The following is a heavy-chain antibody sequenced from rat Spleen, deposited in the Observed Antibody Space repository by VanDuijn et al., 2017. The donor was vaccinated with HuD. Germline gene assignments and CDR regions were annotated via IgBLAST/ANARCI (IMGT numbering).Heavy chain of an antibody. Sequence: EVQLVESGGGLVQPGRSMKLSCAASGFTFSSFPMAWVRQAPTKGLEWVATISPSGGRTYYRDSVRGRFTISRDNAKSTLYLQMDSLRSEDTATYYCARHTRWFAYWGQGTLVTVSS. D-gene: IGHD1-7*01. V-gene: IGHV5-46*01. CDR1: GFTFSSFP. J-gene: IGHJ3*01. CDR2: ISPSGGRT. CDR3: ARHTRWFAY.